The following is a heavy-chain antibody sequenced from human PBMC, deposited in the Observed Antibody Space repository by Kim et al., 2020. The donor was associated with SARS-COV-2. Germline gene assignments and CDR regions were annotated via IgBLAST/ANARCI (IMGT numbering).Heavy chain of an antibody. Sequence: VSVKSRITINPDTSKNQFSLQLNSVTPEDTAVYYCARGSFRSGWYGSFDYWGQGTLVTVSS. D-gene: IGHD6-19*01. CDR3: ARGSFRSGWYGSFDY. J-gene: IGHJ4*02. V-gene: IGHV6-1*01.